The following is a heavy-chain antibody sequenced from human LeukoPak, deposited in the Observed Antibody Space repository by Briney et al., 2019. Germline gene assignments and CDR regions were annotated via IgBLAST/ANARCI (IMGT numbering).Heavy chain of an antibody. D-gene: IGHD3-10*01. Sequence: PGGSLRLSCAASGFTFSMYALHWVRQAPGKGLEWVAFIRYDGSNKYYADSVKGRFTISRDNSKNTLYLQLNSLRAEDTAVYYCAKGIDYYGSGTLPYWGQGTLVTVSS. CDR2: IRYDGSNK. CDR1: GFTFSMYA. V-gene: IGHV3-30*02. J-gene: IGHJ4*02. CDR3: AKGIDYYGSGTLPY.